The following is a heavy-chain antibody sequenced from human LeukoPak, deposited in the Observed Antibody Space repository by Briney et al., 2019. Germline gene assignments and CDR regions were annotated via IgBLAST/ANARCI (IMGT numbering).Heavy chain of an antibody. D-gene: IGHD3-10*01. CDR2: ISGSGNRT. V-gene: IGHV3-23*01. Sequence: PGGSLRLSCAASGFTFRSYSMIWVRQAPGKGLEWVSSISGSGNRTYYTDSVKGRFTISRDNSKNTLYLQMNSLGAEDTAVYYCAKGGGSWYFDYWGQGNLVTVSS. CDR3: AKGGGSWYFDY. J-gene: IGHJ4*02. CDR1: GFTFRSYS.